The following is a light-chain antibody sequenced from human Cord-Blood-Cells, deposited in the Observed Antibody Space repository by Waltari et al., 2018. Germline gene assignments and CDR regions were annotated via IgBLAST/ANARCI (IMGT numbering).Light chain of an antibody. Sequence: QSALTQPASVSGSPGQSITISCTGTSRDVGSYNLVSWYQQNPGKAPKLRIYEVSKRPSGVSNRCSGAKSGNTTFLTISGLQAEDEADYYCCSYAGSSLYVFGTGTKVTVL. J-gene: IGLJ1*01. V-gene: IGLV2-23*02. CDR2: EVS. CDR3: CSYAGSSLYV. CDR1: SRDVGSYNL.